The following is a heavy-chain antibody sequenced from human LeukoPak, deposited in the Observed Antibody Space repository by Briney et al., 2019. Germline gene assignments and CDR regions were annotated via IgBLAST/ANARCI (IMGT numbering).Heavy chain of an antibody. J-gene: IGHJ5*02. CDR2: IKSDGSST. CDR1: GFTFSSYW. CDR3: ARDYSTTWYNWFDP. D-gene: IGHD6-13*01. Sequence: PGGSLRLSCAASGFTFSSYWMYWVRQVPGKGLVWVSRIKSDGSSTSYADSVKGRFTISRDNAKNTLYLEMNSLRADDTAVCYCARDYSTTWYNWFDPWGQGTLVTVSS. V-gene: IGHV3-74*01.